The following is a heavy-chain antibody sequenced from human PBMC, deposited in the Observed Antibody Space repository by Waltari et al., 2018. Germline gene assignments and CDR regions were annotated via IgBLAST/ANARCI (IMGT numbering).Heavy chain of an antibody. CDR2: IKQDGSEK. D-gene: IGHD4-17*01. V-gene: IGHV3-7*01. CDR1: GFTFSSYW. Sequence: EVQLVESGGGLVQPGGSLRLSCAASGFTFSSYWMSWVSQAPGKGLEWVANIKQDGSEKYYVDSVKGRFTISRDNAKNSLYLQMNSLRAEDTAVYYCARVHDDHYGPGAFDIWGQGTMVTVSS. CDR3: ARVHDDHYGPGAFDI. J-gene: IGHJ3*02.